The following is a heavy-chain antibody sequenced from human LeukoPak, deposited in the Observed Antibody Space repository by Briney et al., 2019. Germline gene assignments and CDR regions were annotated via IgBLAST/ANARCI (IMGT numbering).Heavy chain of an antibody. Sequence: GGSLRLSCAASGFSFSSSGMHWVRQAPGKGPEWVAFTRFDDSYKAYGDSVKGRFTISRDNSKNTLYLQMNSLRAEDTAVYYCALQNDSSPFDYWGQGTLVTVSS. D-gene: IGHD3-22*01. CDR3: ALQNDSSPFDY. V-gene: IGHV3-30*02. J-gene: IGHJ4*02. CDR2: TRFDDSYK. CDR1: GFSFSSSG.